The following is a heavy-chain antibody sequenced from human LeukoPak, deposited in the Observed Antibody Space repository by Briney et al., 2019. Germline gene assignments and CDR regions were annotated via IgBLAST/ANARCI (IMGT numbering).Heavy chain of an antibody. CDR1: GFTFSTYA. V-gene: IGHV3-23*01. D-gene: IGHD2-2*01. CDR3: AKESCSSRCNFDY. J-gene: IGHJ4*02. CDR2: ITDSGGHT. Sequence: GGSLRLSCAASGFTFSTYAMSWVRQAPGKGLEWVSAITDSGGHTYYADSVKGRFTISRDNSKNTLYLQMNSLRAEDTAVYYCAKESCSSRCNFDYWGQGTLVTVSS.